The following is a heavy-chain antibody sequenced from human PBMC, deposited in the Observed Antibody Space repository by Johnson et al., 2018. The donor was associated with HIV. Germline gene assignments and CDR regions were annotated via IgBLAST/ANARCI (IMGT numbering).Heavy chain of an antibody. Sequence: QVQLVESGGGVVQPGRSLRLSCAASGFTFSSYAMHWVRQAPGKGLEWVSGINWNGGSTGYADSVKGRFTISRDNSKNTLYLQMNSLRAEDTAVYYCAKNGARGDAFDIWGQGTMVTVSS. D-gene: IGHD2-8*01. CDR1: GFTFSSYA. CDR2: INWNGGST. J-gene: IGHJ3*02. CDR3: AKNGARGDAFDI. V-gene: IGHV3-NL1*01.